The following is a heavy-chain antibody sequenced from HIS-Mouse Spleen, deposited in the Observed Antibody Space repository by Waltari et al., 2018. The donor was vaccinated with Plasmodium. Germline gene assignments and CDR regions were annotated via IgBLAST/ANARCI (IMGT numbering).Heavy chain of an antibody. CDR1: GYTFTGYY. D-gene: IGHD6-13*01. J-gene: IGHJ1*01. V-gene: IGHV1-2*02. CDR2: INPNRGGT. CDR3: ARVLGYKAAAGTFVEYFQH. Sequence: QVQLVQSGAEVKKPGASVKVSCKASGYTFTGYYMHWVRQAPGQGLEWMGLINPNRGGTNYAQKFQGRVTMTRETSSSTAYMELSRLRSDDTAVYYCARVLGYKAAAGTFVEYFQHWGQGTLVTVSS.